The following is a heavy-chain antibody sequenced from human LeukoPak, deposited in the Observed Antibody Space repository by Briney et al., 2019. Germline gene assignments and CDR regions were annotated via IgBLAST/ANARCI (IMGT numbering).Heavy chain of an antibody. CDR3: ARGVSGSYYYYYMDV. J-gene: IGHJ6*03. D-gene: IGHD1-26*01. CDR2: INPNSGGT. CDR1: GYTFTGYY. V-gene: IGHV1-2*02. Sequence: ASVKVSCKASGYTFTGYYMHWVRQAPGQGLEWMGWINPNSGGTNYAQKFQGRVTLTRDTSISTAYMELSRLRSDDTAVYYCARGVSGSYYYYYMDVWGKGTTVTISS.